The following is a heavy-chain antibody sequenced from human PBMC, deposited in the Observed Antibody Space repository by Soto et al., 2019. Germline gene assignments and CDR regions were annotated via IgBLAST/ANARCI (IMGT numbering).Heavy chain of an antibody. J-gene: IGHJ4*02. CDR3: ARVGHLLWFGEFTYYFDY. CDR1: GFTFSSYG. Sequence: GGSLRLSCAASGFTFSSYGIHWVRQAPGKGLEWVAVISHDGSKTNYADSVKGRFTISRDNSKNSLYLQMNSLRAEDTAVYYCARVGHLLWFGEFTYYFDYWGQGTLVTVS. CDR2: ISHDGSKT. D-gene: IGHD3-10*01. V-gene: IGHV3-30*03.